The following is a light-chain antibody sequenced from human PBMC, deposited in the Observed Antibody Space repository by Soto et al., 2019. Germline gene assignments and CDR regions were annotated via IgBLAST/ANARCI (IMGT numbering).Light chain of an antibody. CDR2: DAS. Sequence: EIVLTQSPATLSLSPGERATLSCRASESVSSYLAWYQQKPGQAPRHLIYDASNRDTGIPARFSGSGSWTYFALTISSLEPDDFAVYYCQQRSDWPSTFGGGTKVQIK. CDR3: QQRSDWPST. CDR1: ESVSSY. J-gene: IGKJ4*01. V-gene: IGKV3-11*01.